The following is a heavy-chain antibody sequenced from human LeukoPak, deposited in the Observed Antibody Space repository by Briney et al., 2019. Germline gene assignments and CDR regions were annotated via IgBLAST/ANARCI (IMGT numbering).Heavy chain of an antibody. CDR2: IYPGDSDT. J-gene: IGHJ6*03. V-gene: IGHV5-51*01. D-gene: IGHD6-13*01. CDR1: RYNFANYW. Sequence: GESLKISCKGFRYNFANYWIGCVRQMPGKGVEWVGIIYPGDSDTRYSPSFQGQVTISADKPISTANLRWNSLKASDTARYYCARHRGTAAGTGYMDVWGKGTTVTVTS. CDR3: ARHRGTAAGTGYMDV.